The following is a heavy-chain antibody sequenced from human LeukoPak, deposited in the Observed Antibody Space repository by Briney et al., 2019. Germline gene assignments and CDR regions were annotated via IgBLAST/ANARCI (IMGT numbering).Heavy chain of an antibody. CDR3: ARTHEYFDY. Sequence: ASETLSLTCTVSCGSISSYYWSWIRQPPGKGLEWIGYIYYSGSTNYNPSLKSRVTISVDTSKNQFSLKLSSVTAADTAVYYCARTHEYFDYWGQGTLVTVSS. CDR1: CGSISSYY. CDR2: IYYSGST. J-gene: IGHJ4*02. V-gene: IGHV4-59*01.